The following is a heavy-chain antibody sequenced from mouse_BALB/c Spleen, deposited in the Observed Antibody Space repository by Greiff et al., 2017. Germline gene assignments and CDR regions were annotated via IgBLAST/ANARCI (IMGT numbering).Heavy chain of an antibody. CDR3: ARGYEDWYFDV. V-gene: IGHV5-6-5*01. J-gene: IGHJ1*01. CDR2: ISSGGST. Sequence: EVKLVESGGGLVKPGGSLKLSCAASGFTFSSYAMSWVRQTPEKRLEWVASISSGGSTYYPDSVKGRFTISRDNARNILYLQMSSLRSEDTAMYYCARGYEDWYFDVWGAGTTVTVSS. CDR1: GFTFSSYA. D-gene: IGHD1-1*01.